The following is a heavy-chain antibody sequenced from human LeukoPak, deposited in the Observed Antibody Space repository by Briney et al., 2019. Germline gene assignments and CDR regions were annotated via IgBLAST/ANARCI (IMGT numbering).Heavy chain of an antibody. Sequence: PSETLSLTCTVSGYSISSGYYWGWIRQPPGKGLEWIGSIYHSGSAYYNPSLKSRVTISVDTSKNQFSLKLSSVTAADTAVYYCARDPDCGGDCPFWYFDYWGQGTLVTVSS. CDR1: GYSISSGYY. J-gene: IGHJ4*02. CDR2: IYHSGSA. D-gene: IGHD2-21*02. CDR3: ARDPDCGGDCPFWYFDY. V-gene: IGHV4-38-2*02.